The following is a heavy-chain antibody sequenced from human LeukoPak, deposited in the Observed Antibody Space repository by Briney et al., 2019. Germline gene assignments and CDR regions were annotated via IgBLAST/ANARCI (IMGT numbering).Heavy chain of an antibody. CDR1: GYTLTSNF. Sequence: ASVKVSCKASGYTLTSNFMHWVRQAPGQGLEWMGIIHPARGDTTYAQMFQGRVTMTSDTSTNTVYMQLNSLRSEDTAVYYCARESSGLGYWGQGTLVTVSS. CDR2: IHPARGDT. D-gene: IGHD6-19*01. CDR3: ARESSGLGY. V-gene: IGHV1-46*01. J-gene: IGHJ4*02.